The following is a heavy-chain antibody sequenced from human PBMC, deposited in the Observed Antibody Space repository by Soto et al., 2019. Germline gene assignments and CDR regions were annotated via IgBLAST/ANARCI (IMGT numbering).Heavy chain of an antibody. D-gene: IGHD3-3*01. J-gene: IGHJ5*02. CDR1: GVSLRSYY. Sequence: PSETLSPTCTVSGVSLRSYYCSLIRQPPGKGLEWIGYIYYSGSTNYNPALKSRVTISVDTSKNQYSLKLTSVTAADTAMYCCATEGGVRSPFDPWGQGTLVTVSS. CDR2: IYYSGST. CDR3: ATEGGVRSPFDP. V-gene: IGHV4-59*01.